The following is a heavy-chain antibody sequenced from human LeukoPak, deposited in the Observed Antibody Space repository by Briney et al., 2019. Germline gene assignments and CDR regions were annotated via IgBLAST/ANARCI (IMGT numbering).Heavy chain of an antibody. D-gene: IGHD1-26*01. CDR2: ISWNSGSI. CDR3: AKGTGRYWTFFDY. CDR1: GCTFDDYA. J-gene: IGHJ4*02. V-gene: IGHV3-9*01. Sequence: PGGSLRLSCAASGCTFDDYAMHWVRQAPGKGLEWVSGISWNSGSIDYADSVKGRFTISRDNAKNSLYLQMNSLRPEDTAFYYCAKGTGRYWTFFDYWGQGTLVTVSS.